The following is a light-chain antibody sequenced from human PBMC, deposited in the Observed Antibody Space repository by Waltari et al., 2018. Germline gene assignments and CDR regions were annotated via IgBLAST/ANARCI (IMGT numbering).Light chain of an antibody. Sequence: DIQMTQSPSSLSASASQDISNYLNWYQQKPGKAPKLLIYDASNLETGVPSRFSGSGSGTDFTFTISSLQPEDVAIYYCQQYYDSPLTFGGGTKVEIK. V-gene: IGKV1-33*01. CDR2: DAS. CDR3: QQYYDSPLT. J-gene: IGKJ4*01. CDR1: QDISNY.